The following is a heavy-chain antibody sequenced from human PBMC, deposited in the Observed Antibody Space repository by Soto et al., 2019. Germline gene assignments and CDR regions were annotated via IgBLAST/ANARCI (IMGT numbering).Heavy chain of an antibody. J-gene: IGHJ4*02. D-gene: IGHD1-20*01. CDR2: INPSGGST. CDR3: ARNVNSGFDY. V-gene: IGHV1-46*01. CDR1: GYTFTTYY. Sequence: GASVKVSCKASGYTFTTYYIHWLRQAPGQGLEWMGFINPSGGSTSYAQKFQGRVTMTRDTSTSTVYMELNSLRSEDTAVYYCARNVNSGFDYWGQGTLVTVSS.